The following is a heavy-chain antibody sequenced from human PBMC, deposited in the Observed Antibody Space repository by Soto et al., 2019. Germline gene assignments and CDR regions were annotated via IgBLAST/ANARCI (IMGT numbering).Heavy chain of an antibody. Sequence: VGSLRLSCAASGFTFSDYYMSWIRQAPGKGLEWVSYISSSGSTIYYADSVKGRFTISRDNAKSSLYLQMNSLRAEDTAVYYCARGRRDFWSGSGPLYYGMDVWGQGTTVTVSS. D-gene: IGHD3-3*01. CDR3: ARGRRDFWSGSGPLYYGMDV. V-gene: IGHV3-11*01. CDR2: ISSSGSTI. CDR1: GFTFSDYY. J-gene: IGHJ6*02.